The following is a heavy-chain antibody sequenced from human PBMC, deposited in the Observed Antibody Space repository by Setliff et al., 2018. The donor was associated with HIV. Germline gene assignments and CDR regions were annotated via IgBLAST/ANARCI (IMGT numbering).Heavy chain of an antibody. V-gene: IGHV3-7*05. CDR2: INQDGSET. Sequence: GGSLRLSCAASGFTFSSFWMSWVRQAPGKGLEWVANINQDGSETYYVDSVKGRFTISRDNAKNSLFLQMISLRAGDTAVYYCARDHVSDGLVLDYWGQGTLVTVSS. CDR3: ARDHVSDGLVLDY. J-gene: IGHJ4*02. CDR1: GFTFSSFW. D-gene: IGHD5-12*01.